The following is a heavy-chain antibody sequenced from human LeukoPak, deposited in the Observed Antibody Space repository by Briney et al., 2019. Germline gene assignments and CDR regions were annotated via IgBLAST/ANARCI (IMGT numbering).Heavy chain of an antibody. J-gene: IGHJ5*02. CDR2: INPSGGST. CDR1: GYTFTNYY. Sequence: ASVKVSCKASGYTFTNYYMHWVRQAPGQGLEWMGIINPSGGSTSYAQKFQGRVTMTRDTSTSTVYMELSSLRSEDTAVYYCAREIVVVVTRQTWFDPWGQGTLVTVSS. CDR3: AREIVVVVTRQTWFDP. V-gene: IGHV1-46*01. D-gene: IGHD2-15*01.